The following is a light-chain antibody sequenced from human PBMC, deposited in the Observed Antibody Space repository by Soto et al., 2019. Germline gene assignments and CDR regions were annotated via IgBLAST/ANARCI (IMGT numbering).Light chain of an antibody. CDR3: SSYTSSSTWV. V-gene: IGLV1-40*01. J-gene: IGLJ3*02. CDR1: SSNIGAGYD. Sequence: QSVLTQPPSVSGAPGQSVTISCSGTSSNIGAGYDIHWYQQPPGTAPKLVIYNTHNRPSGAPDRFSGSKSGTSGSLAITGLQAEDEADYYCSSYTSSSTWVFGGGTKLTVL. CDR2: NTH.